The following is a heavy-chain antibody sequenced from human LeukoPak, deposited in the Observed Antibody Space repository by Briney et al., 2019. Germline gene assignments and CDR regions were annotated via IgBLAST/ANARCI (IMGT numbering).Heavy chain of an antibody. J-gene: IGHJ4*02. Sequence: PSETLSLTCAVYGGSFSGYYWSWLRQPPGKGLEWIGEINHSGSTNYNPSLKSRVTISVDTSKNQFSLKLSSVTAADTAVYYCARGANGGKPGDSKNDYWGQGTLVTVSS. CDR3: ARGANGGKPGDSKNDY. V-gene: IGHV4-34*01. CDR1: GGSFSGYY. CDR2: INHSGST. D-gene: IGHD4-17*01.